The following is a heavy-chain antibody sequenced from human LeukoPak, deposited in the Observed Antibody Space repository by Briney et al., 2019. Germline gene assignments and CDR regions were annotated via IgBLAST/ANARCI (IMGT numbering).Heavy chain of an antibody. V-gene: IGHV3-74*01. J-gene: IGHJ4*02. CDR2: INGDGSET. Sequence: GGSLRLSRAASGFTLSNHWMHWVRQAPGKGLVWVSHINGDGSETNYADSVRGRFTISRDNAKNTLYLQMNSLRVDDTAVYYCTREEGSTDHWGQGTLVTVSS. CDR1: GFTLSNHW. D-gene: IGHD5/OR15-5a*01. CDR3: TREEGSTDH.